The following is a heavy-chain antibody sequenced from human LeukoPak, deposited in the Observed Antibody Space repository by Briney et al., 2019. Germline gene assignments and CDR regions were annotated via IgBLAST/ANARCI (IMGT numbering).Heavy chain of an antibody. CDR1: GFTFSSYG. CDR3: AKAPYYDFWSGYYPDRQAEYFQH. D-gene: IGHD3-3*01. Sequence: PGGSLRLSCAASGFTFSSYGMHWVRQAPGKGLEWVAFIRYDGSNKYYADSVKGRFTISRDNSKNTLYLQMNSLRAEDTAVYYCAKAPYYDFWSGYYPDRQAEYFQHWGQGTLVTVSS. V-gene: IGHV3-30*02. J-gene: IGHJ1*01. CDR2: IRYDGSNK.